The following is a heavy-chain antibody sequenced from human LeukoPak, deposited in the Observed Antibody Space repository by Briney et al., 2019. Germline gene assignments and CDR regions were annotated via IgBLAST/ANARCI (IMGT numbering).Heavy chain of an antibody. CDR3: ARGGIVVTPDY. V-gene: IGHV3-66*01. CDR2: IYSGGST. J-gene: IGHJ4*02. CDR1: GFTVSSNY. D-gene: IGHD4-23*01. Sequence: PGRSLRLSCAASGFTVSSNYMSWVRQAPGKGLEWVSVIYSGGSTYYADSVKGRFTISRDNSKNTLYLQMNSLRAEDTAVYYCARGGIVVTPDYWGQGTLVTVSS.